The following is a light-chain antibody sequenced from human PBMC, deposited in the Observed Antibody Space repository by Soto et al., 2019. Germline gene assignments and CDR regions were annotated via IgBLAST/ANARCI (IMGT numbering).Light chain of an antibody. Sequence: EIGLTQSPGTLSLSPGERATLSCRASQSVSSSYLAWYQQKPGQAPRLLIYGASSRATGIPDKFSGSGSGTDFTLTISRLEPEDFVVYYCQQYGGSPPYSFGQGTKLEIK. J-gene: IGKJ2*01. CDR2: GAS. CDR1: QSVSSSY. V-gene: IGKV3-20*01. CDR3: QQYGGSPPYS.